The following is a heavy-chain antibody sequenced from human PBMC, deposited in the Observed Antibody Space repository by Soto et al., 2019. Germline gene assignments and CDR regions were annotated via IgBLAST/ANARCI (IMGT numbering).Heavy chain of an antibody. CDR3: ARDSGGSYGGDFDY. D-gene: IGHD1-26*01. Sequence: SETLSLTCTVSGGSISSYYWSWIRQPPGKGLEWIGYIYYSGSTNYNPSLKSRVTISVETSKNQFSLKLSSVTAADTAVYYCARDSGGSYGGDFDYWGQGTLVTVSS. CDR1: GGSISSYY. CDR2: IYYSGST. J-gene: IGHJ4*02. V-gene: IGHV4-59*01.